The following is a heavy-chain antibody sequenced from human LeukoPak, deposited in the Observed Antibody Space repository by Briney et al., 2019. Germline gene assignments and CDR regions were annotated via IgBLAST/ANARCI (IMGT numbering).Heavy chain of an antibody. CDR3: ARLSGTTWRDWFDP. Sequence: PSETLSLTCTVFGGSITYYYWSWIRQPPGKGLEWIGYSHYSGTTNYNPSLKSRVTISVDTSKNQFSLRMTSVTAADTAVYYCARLSGTTWRDWFDPWGQGTLVTVSS. J-gene: IGHJ5*02. CDR2: SHYSGTT. D-gene: IGHD1-14*01. CDR1: GGSITYYY. V-gene: IGHV4-59*08.